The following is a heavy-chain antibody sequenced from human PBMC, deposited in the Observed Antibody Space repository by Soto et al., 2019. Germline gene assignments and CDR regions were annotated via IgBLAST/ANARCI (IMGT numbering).Heavy chain of an antibody. V-gene: IGHV1-2*04. J-gene: IGHJ6*03. CDR3: ARESGGATATLDYYYFYMDV. D-gene: IGHD5-12*01. Sequence: QVQLVQSGAEVKKPGASVTVSCRGSGDTFTGYYMHWVRQAPGQGLEWMGWINPNSGVTKYAQKFQGWVTMTRDTSIRTVYMQLSRLRSDDTAVYYCARESGGATATLDYYYFYMDVWGTGTTVTVSS. CDR1: GDTFTGYY. CDR2: INPNSGVT.